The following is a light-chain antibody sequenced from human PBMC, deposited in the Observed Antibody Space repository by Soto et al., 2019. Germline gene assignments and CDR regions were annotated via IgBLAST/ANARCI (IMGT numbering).Light chain of an antibody. Sequence: DVQMTQSPSSLSASVGDRVIITCRASQGISNYLVWYQHKPGSAPKVLIYAATTLQSGVPSRFSGSGSGTDLILTISSLQAEDVATYYCQKYSGAPWTFGQGTKGEIK. J-gene: IGKJ1*01. V-gene: IGKV1-27*01. CDR2: AAT. CDR1: QGISNY. CDR3: QKYSGAPWT.